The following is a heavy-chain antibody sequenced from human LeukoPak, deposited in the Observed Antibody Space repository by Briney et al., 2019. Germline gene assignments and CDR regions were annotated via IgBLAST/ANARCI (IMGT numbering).Heavy chain of an antibody. CDR1: RFPFNTYG. V-gene: IGHV3-30*03. J-gene: IGHJ4*02. CDR3: ATEFIAVAGTYHRWYFDY. Sequence: GGSLRLSCAASRFPFNTYGMHWVRQAPGKGLEWVALISYDGSNKYYADSVKGRFTISRDNSKTTLYLQMSSLRAEDTAVYYCATEFIAVAGTYHRWYFDYWGQGTLVTVSS. CDR2: ISYDGSNK. D-gene: IGHD6-19*01.